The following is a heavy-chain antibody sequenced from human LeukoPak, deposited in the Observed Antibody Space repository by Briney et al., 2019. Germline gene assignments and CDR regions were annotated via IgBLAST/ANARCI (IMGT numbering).Heavy chain of an antibody. Sequence: GGSLRLSCAASGFTFDTYAMSWVRQAPGKGLEWVSSITSSSSYIYYADSVKGRFTISRDNAKNSLFLQMNSLRVEDTAVYYCARHVVAVGFDYWGQGTLVTVSS. CDR2: ITSSSSYI. J-gene: IGHJ4*02. CDR1: GFTFDTYA. V-gene: IGHV3-21*01. D-gene: IGHD3-22*01. CDR3: ARHVVAVGFDY.